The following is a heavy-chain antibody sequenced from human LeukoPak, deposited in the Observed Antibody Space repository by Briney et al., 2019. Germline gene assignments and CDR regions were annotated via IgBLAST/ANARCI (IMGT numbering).Heavy chain of an antibody. D-gene: IGHD3-10*01. Sequence: QAGGSLRLSCAASGFTFSNYWMSWVRQAPGKGLEWVANIKQDGSEKYYVDSVKGRFTISRDNAKNSLYLQMNSLRAEDTAVYYCARADGSGRKWGQGTLVTVSS. J-gene: IGHJ4*02. CDR2: IKQDGSEK. CDR1: GFTFSNYW. V-gene: IGHV3-7*01. CDR3: ARADGSGRK.